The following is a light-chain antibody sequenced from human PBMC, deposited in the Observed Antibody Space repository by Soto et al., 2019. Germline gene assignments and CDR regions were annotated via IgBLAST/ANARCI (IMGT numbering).Light chain of an antibody. CDR2: VAS. J-gene: IGKJ1*01. V-gene: IGKV3-20*01. CDR3: QQYGTSPWT. Sequence: TQSPCSLSASVGGRVTISFRASQSISSYLSWYQQKPGQAPRFLIYVASTRATGIPARFSASGSGTDFTLSISSVEPEDFAVYYCQQYGTSPWTFGQGTKVDIK. CDR1: QSISSY.